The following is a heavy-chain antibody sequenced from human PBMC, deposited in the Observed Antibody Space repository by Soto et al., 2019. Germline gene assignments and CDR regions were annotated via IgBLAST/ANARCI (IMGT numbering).Heavy chain of an antibody. CDR1: SGSISSSNW. Sequence: PSETLSLTCAVSSGSISSSNWWSWVRQPPGKGLEWIGEIYHSGSTNYNPSLKSRVTISVDKSKNQFSLKLSSVTAADTAVYYCARDTDFWTDDFDIWGQGTMVTVSS. CDR3: ARDTDFWTDDFDI. J-gene: IGHJ3*02. D-gene: IGHD3-3*01. V-gene: IGHV4-4*02. CDR2: IYHSGST.